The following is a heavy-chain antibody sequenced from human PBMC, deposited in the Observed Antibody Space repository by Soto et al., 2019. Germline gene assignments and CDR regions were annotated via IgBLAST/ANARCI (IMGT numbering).Heavy chain of an antibody. Sequence: GGSLRLSCAASGFTFSSYAMSWVRQAPGKGLEWVSAISGSGGSTYYADSVKGRLTISRHNSKNTLYLQMNSLSAEDTAVYYCYSYCSSTSCYIMGYSMDYWGQGTLVTVSS. CDR2: ISGSGGST. J-gene: IGHJ4*02. CDR3: YSYCSSTSCYIMGYSMDY. CDR1: GFTFSSYA. D-gene: IGHD2-2*02. V-gene: IGHV3-23*01.